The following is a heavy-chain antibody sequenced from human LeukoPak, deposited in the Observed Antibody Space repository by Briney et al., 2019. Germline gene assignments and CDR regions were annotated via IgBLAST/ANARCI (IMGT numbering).Heavy chain of an antibody. D-gene: IGHD5-12*01. V-gene: IGHV3-21*01. CDR2: ISSSSSYI. Sequence: PGGSLRLSCAASGFTFSSYSMNWVRQAPGKGLEWVSSISSSSSYIYYADSVKGRFTISRDNAKNSLYLQMNSLRAEDTAVYYCARAGYSGYDRHGDYGMDVWGQGTTVTVSS. CDR1: GFTFSSYS. CDR3: ARAGYSGYDRHGDYGMDV. J-gene: IGHJ6*02.